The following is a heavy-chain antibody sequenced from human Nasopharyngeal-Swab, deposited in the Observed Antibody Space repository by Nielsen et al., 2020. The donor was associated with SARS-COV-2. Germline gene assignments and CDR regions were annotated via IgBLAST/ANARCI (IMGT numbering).Heavy chain of an antibody. D-gene: IGHD1-26*01. CDR2: FDPEDGET. CDR1: GYTLTELS. Sequence: ASVKASCKVSGYTLTELSMHWVRQAPGKGLEWMGGFDPEDGETIYAQKFQGRVTMTEDTSTDTAYMELSSLRSEDTAVYYCATGPAVGATPWFDPWGQGTLVTVSS. CDR3: ATGPAVGATPWFDP. J-gene: IGHJ5*02. V-gene: IGHV1-24*01.